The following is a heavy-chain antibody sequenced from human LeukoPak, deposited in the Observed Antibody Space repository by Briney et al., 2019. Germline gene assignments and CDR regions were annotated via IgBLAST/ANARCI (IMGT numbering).Heavy chain of an antibody. CDR3: AKDRHYDILTGYYTGNAFDI. CDR2: ISHSSSGT. CDR1: GFTFSGYA. J-gene: IGHJ3*02. D-gene: IGHD3-9*01. V-gene: IGHV3-23*01. Sequence: GGSLRLSCAGSGFTFSGYAMSWVRQAPGKGLEWVSAISHSSSGTYYVDSVKGRFTISRDNSKNTLYMQMNSLRAEDTAVYYCAKDRHYDILTGYYTGNAFDIWGQGTMVTVSS.